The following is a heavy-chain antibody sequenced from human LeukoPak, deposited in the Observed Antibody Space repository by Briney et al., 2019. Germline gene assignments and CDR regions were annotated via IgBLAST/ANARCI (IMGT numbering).Heavy chain of an antibody. V-gene: IGHV4-34*01. D-gene: IGHD3-22*01. CDR3: ARDGDSSGYYYYYYYYMDV. CDR2: INHSGST. Sequence: SETLSLTCAVYGGSFSGYYWSWIRQPPGKGLEWIGEINHSGSTYYNPSLKSRVTISVDTSKNQFSLKLSSVTAADTAVYYCARDGDSSGYYYYYYYYMDVWGKGTTVTVSS. J-gene: IGHJ6*03. CDR1: GGSFSGYY.